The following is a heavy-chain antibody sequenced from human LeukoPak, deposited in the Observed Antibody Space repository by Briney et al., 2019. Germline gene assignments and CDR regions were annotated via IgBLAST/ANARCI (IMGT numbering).Heavy chain of an antibody. D-gene: IGHD6-19*01. CDR2: IRSKANGYAT. Sequence: GGSLRLSCAASGFTFSGSPMHWVRRASGKGLEWVGRIRSKANGYATAYAASVRGRFTISRDDSKNTAYLQMNSLKTEDTAVYYCTSWGGIAVGYYMDVWGKGTTVTVSS. J-gene: IGHJ6*03. CDR3: TSWGGIAVGYYMDV. CDR1: GFTFSGSP. V-gene: IGHV3-73*01.